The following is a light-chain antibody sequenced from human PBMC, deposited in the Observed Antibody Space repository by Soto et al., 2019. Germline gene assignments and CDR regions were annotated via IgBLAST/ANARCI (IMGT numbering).Light chain of an antibody. CDR2: EVS. CDR3: CSYAGSSTLPYV. V-gene: IGLV2-23*02. Sequence: QSVLTQPASVSGSPGQSITISCTGTSSDIGSYNLVSWYQQHPGKAPKFMIYEVSKRPSGVSNRFSGSKSGNTASLTISGLQAEDEADYYCCSYAGSSTLPYVFGTGTKVTVL. CDR1: SSDIGSYNL. J-gene: IGLJ1*01.